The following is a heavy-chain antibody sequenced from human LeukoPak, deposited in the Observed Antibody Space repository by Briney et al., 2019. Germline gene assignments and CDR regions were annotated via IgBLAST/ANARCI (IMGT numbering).Heavy chain of an antibody. D-gene: IGHD2-2*01. V-gene: IGHV3-21*01. CDR2: ISSSSSYI. J-gene: IGHJ6*02. Sequence: GGSLRLSCAASGFTFSSYSMNWVRQAPGKGLEWVSSISSSSSYIYYADSVKGRFTISRDNAKNSLYLQMNSLRAEDTAVYYCARSGVPAANVEVIGPVRENYYYYGMDVWGQGTTVTVSS. CDR3: ARSGVPAANVEVIGPVRENYYYYGMDV. CDR1: GFTFSSYS.